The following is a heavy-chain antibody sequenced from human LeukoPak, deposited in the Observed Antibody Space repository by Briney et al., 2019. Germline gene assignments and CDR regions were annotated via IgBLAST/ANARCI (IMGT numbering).Heavy chain of an antibody. J-gene: IGHJ4*02. Sequence: SETLSLTCTVSGDSISSTNYYWGWIRQPPGKGLEWIGSIYYSGSTYYNPSLKSRVTISVDTSKNQFSLKLSSVTAADTAVYYCALGIAVAGLFDYWGQGTLVTVSS. D-gene: IGHD6-19*01. CDR2: IYYSGST. CDR3: ALGIAVAGLFDY. V-gene: IGHV4-39*01. CDR1: GDSISSTNYY.